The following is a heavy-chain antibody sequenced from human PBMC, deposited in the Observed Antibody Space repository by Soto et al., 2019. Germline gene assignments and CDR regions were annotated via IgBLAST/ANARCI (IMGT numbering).Heavy chain of an antibody. CDR1: GFTFSASD. V-gene: IGHV3-13*01. D-gene: IGHD2-8*02. J-gene: IGHJ5*02. CDR2: IGTLHDT. CDR3: ARQASYWHGGGGWLDP. Sequence: EVQLVESGGGSVQPGGSLGLSCAASGFTFSASDMHWVRQTTGGGLEWVAAIGTLHDTYYPDSVKGRFTISRDNARNSLNLQMNSLRAGGTGVYSCARQASYWHGGGGWLDPWGQGTLVTVSS.